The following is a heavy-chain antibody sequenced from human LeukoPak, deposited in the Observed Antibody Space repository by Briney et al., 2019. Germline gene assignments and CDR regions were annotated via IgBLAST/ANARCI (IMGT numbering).Heavy chain of an antibody. D-gene: IGHD6-13*01. Sequence: SGPTLVNPTQTLTLTCSFSGFSLSSNGVGVGWIRQPPGKGLEWIGSIYYSGSTYYNPSLKGRVTISVDTSKNQFSLKLSSVTAADTAVYYCARHPRGSWTFDYWGQGTLVTVSS. CDR3: ARHPRGSWTFDY. CDR1: GFSLSSNGVG. CDR2: IYYSGST. V-gene: IGHV4-39*01. J-gene: IGHJ4*02.